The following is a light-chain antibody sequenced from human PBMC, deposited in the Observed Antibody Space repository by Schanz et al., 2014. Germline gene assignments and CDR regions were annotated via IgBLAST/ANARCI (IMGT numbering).Light chain of an antibody. Sequence: QSALTQPASVSGSPGQSITISCTGTSSDVGGYNYVSWYQQHPGKAPKLLIYDVTKRPSGVPDRFSGSKSGNTASLTVSGLQAEDEADYYCSSNGGSLYMVFGGGTKLTVL. CDR1: SSDVGGYNY. J-gene: IGLJ2*01. CDR2: DVT. V-gene: IGLV2-8*01. CDR3: SSNGGSLYMV.